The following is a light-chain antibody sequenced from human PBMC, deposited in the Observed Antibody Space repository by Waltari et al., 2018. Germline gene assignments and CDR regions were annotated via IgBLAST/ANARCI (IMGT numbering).Light chain of an antibody. CDR3: QEYSGESSST. Sequence: DIKLTKTPSTLYASVGDRVTITCRVSQDISFWLACYQQKPGKAPYLLVYQASSLESGVPSRFSGSGSGTDFTLTISGLQPDDFATYYCQEYSGESSSTFGQGTRLE. CDR1: QDISFW. J-gene: IGKJ5*01. V-gene: IGKV1-5*03. CDR2: QAS.